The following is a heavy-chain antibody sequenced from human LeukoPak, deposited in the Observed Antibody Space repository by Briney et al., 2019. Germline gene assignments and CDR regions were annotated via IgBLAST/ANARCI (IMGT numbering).Heavy chain of an antibody. Sequence: GGSLRLSCAASGFTFSSYGMHWVRQAPGKGLEWVAVISYDGSNKYYADSVKGRFTISRDNSKNTLYLQMNSLRAEDTAVYYCAKWPYYYDSSGYPRDYWGQGTLVTVSS. CDR1: GFTFSSYG. J-gene: IGHJ4*02. CDR2: ISYDGSNK. D-gene: IGHD3-22*01. V-gene: IGHV3-30*18. CDR3: AKWPYYYDSSGYPRDY.